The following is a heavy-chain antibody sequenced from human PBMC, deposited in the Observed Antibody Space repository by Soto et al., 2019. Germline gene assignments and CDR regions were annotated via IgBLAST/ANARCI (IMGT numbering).Heavy chain of an antibody. CDR2: ISYDGSNK. CDR1: GFTFSSYG. V-gene: IGHV3-30*18. Sequence: GGSLRLSCAASGFTFSSYGVHWVRQAPGKGLEWGAVISYDGSNKYYADSVKGRFTISRDNSKNTLYLQMNSLRAADTAVYYCAKKTVEQWPGSPNWFDPWGQGTLVPVSS. CDR3: AKKTVEQWPGSPNWFDP. D-gene: IGHD6-19*01. J-gene: IGHJ5*02.